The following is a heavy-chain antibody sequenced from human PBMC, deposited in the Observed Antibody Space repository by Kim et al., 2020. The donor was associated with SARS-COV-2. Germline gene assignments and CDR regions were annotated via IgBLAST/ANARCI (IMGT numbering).Heavy chain of an antibody. Sequence: GGSLRLSCAASGFTFSGYSMNWVRQAPGKGLEWVSSISSSSSYIYYADSVKGRFTISRDNAKNSLYLQMNSLRAEDTAVYYCARGKAAAGTGLFDPWGQGTLVTVSS. V-gene: IGHV3-21*01. D-gene: IGHD6-13*01. CDR2: ISSSSSYI. CDR1: GFTFSGYS. CDR3: ARGKAAAGTGLFDP. J-gene: IGHJ5*02.